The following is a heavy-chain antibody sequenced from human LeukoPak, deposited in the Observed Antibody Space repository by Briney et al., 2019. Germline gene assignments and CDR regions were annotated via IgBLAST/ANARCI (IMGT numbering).Heavy chain of an antibody. D-gene: IGHD6-13*01. CDR2: INHSGST. J-gene: IGHJ4*02. CDR1: GGPFSGYY. V-gene: IGHV4-34*01. Sequence: PSETLSLTCAVYGGPFSGYYWSWIRQPPGKGLEWIGEINHSGSTNYNPSLKSRVTISVDTSKNQFSLELSSVTAADTAVYYCARGRKSAAGMGYDYWGQGTLVTVSS. CDR3: ARGRKSAAGMGYDY.